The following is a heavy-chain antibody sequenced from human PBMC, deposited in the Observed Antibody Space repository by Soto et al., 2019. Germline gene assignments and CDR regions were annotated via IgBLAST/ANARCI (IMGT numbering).Heavy chain of an antibody. Sequence: GASVKVSCKASGYTFTGYYMHWVRQAPGQGLEWMGWINPNSGGTNYAQKFQGWVTLTRDTFISTAYMELSRLRSDDTAVYYCARGVYYDILTGFDYWGQGTLVTVSS. D-gene: IGHD3-9*01. CDR3: ARGVYYDILTGFDY. V-gene: IGHV1-2*04. CDR1: GYTFTGYY. J-gene: IGHJ4*02. CDR2: INPNSGGT.